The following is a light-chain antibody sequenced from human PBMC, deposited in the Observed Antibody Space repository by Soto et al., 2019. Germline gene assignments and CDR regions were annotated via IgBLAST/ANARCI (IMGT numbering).Light chain of an antibody. CDR1: QSITSY. CDR2: TAS. J-gene: IGKJ4*01. Sequence: DIQVTQSPSSLSASVGDRVTITCRASQSITSYLNWYQHKPGEAPKLLIYTASSLKSGVPSRFIGGGSGTEFTLTISSLQPEDSATYYCQETYGSFGGGTKVEI. V-gene: IGKV1-39*01. CDR3: QETYGS.